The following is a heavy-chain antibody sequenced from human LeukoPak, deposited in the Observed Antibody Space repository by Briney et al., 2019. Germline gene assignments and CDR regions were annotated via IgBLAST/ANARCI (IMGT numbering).Heavy chain of an antibody. Sequence: GGSLRLSCAASGFTFSSCGMHRVRQAPGKGLEWVAFIRYDGSNKYYADSGKGRFAISKDNSKNTVYLQMNSLRADDTAVYYCAKGPLWRSFQRGFDYWGQGTLVTVSS. V-gene: IGHV3-30*02. J-gene: IGHJ4*02. CDR1: GFTFSSCG. CDR2: IRYDGSNK. CDR3: AKGPLWRSFQRGFDY. D-gene: IGHD3-16*01.